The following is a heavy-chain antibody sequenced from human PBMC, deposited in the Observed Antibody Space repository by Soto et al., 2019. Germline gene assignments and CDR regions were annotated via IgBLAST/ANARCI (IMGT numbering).Heavy chain of an antibody. Sequence: QVQLQESGPGLVKPSQTLSLTCTVSGASISSGGYYWTWIRQDPGKGLEWIGYIYYSGTTYYNPSIKSRLTISVDASKNQFSLKLSSVAAADAAVYYCARAPSIWGQGTLVTVSS. V-gene: IGHV4-31*03. J-gene: IGHJ4*02. CDR2: IYYSGTT. CDR1: GASISSGGYY. CDR3: ARAPSI.